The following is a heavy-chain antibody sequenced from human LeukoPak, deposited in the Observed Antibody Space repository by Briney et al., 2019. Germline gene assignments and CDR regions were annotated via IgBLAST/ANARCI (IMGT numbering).Heavy chain of an antibody. V-gene: IGHV4-30-4*01. CDR1: GGSISSGDYY. CDR3: ARVTQQRLIDY. Sequence: PSETLSLTCTVSGGSISSGDYYWSWIRQPPGKGLEWIGYIYYSGSTYYNPSLKSRVTISVDTSKNQFSLKLSSVTAADTAVYYCARVTQQRLIDYWGQGTLVTVSS. D-gene: IGHD6-25*01. CDR2: IYYSGST. J-gene: IGHJ4*02.